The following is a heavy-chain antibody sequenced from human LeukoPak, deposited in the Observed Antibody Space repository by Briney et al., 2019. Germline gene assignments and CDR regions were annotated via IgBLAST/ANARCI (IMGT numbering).Heavy chain of an antibody. CDR2: IYYSGST. J-gene: IGHJ4*02. CDR3: ARGGQLRRSFDY. D-gene: IGHD1-26*01. CDR1: GGSIRSYY. Sequence: SETLSLTCTVSGGSIRSYYWSWIRQPPGKGLEWIGYIYYSGSTNYNPSLKSRVTISVDTSKNQFSLKLSSVTAADTAVYYCARGGQLRRSFDYWGQGTLVTVSS. V-gene: IGHV4-59*01.